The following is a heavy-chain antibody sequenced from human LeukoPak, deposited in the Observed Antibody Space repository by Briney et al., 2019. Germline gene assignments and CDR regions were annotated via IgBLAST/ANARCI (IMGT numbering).Heavy chain of an antibody. D-gene: IGHD7-27*01. J-gene: IGHJ4*02. Sequence: SETLSLTCTVSGYSISSGYYWGWIRQPPGKGLEWIGSIYHSGSTYYNPSLKSRVTISLDTSKNQFSLKLSSVTAADTAVYFCARGFRGDNFDYWGQGTLVTVSS. CDR3: ARGFRGDNFDY. CDR2: IYHSGST. V-gene: IGHV4-38-2*02. CDR1: GYSISSGYY.